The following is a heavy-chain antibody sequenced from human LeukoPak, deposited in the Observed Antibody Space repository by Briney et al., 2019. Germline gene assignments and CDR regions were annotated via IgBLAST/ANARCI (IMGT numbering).Heavy chain of an antibody. CDR3: AKRGVVIRVILVGFHKEAYYFDS. Sequence: PGGSLRLSCAASGFTFNNYAMNWVRQTPGKGLQWVSAVSGDGQRTFYADSVKGRFTIFRDNSMNTLSLQMNSLRAEDTAVYFCAKRGVVIRVILVGFHKEAYYFDSWGQGALVTVSS. J-gene: IGHJ4*02. V-gene: IGHV3-23*01. CDR1: GFTFNNYA. D-gene: IGHD3-22*01. CDR2: VSGDGQRT.